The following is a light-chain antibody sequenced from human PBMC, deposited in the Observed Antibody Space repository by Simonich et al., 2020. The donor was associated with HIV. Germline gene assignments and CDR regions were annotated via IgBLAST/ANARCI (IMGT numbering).Light chain of an antibody. Sequence: EIVMTQSPATLSVSPGKRATLSCRASQSVSSNLAWYEQKPGQAPRLLIYGASTRATGSPARFSGSGSGTEFTLTISSLQSEDFAVYYCQQYNKWPYTFGQGTKLEIK. CDR3: QQYNKWPYT. V-gene: IGKV3-15*01. J-gene: IGKJ2*01. CDR2: GAS. CDR1: QSVSSN.